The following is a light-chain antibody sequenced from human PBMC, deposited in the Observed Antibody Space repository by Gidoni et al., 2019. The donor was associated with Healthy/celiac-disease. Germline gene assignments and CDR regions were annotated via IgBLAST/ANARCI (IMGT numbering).Light chain of an antibody. Sequence: EIVLTQSPATLSLSPGERATLSCRASQGFSSYLAWYQQKPGQAPRLLIYDASNRATGIPARFSGSGPGTDFTLTISSLEPEDFAVYYCQQRSNWHPGFTFGPGTKVDIK. V-gene: IGKV3D-11*01. CDR2: DAS. CDR3: QQRSNWHPGFT. CDR1: QGFSSY. J-gene: IGKJ3*01.